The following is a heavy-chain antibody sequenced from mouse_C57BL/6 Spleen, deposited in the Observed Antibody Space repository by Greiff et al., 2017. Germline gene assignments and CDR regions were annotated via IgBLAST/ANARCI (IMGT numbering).Heavy chain of an antibody. V-gene: IGHV1-82*01. CDR2: IYPGDGDT. D-gene: IGHD1-1*01. CDR3: ARPYYGSSYAMDY. J-gene: IGHJ4*01. CDR1: GYAFSSSW. Sequence: QVQLKESGPELVKPGASVKISCKASGYAFSSSWMKWVKQRPGKGLEWIGRIYPGDGDTNYNGKFKGKATLTADKSSSTAYMQLSSLTSEDSAVYFCARPYYGSSYAMDYWGQGTSVTVSS.